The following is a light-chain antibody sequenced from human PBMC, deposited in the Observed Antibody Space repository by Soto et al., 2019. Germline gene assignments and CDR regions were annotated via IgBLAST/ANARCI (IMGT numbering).Light chain of an antibody. CDR3: PSYTSSSTSVI. CDR2: EVS. J-gene: IGLJ7*01. Sequence: QSVLTQPASVSGSPGQSITSSCTGTISDVGGYKYVSWYQQQPDKAPKLIIFEVSNRPSGISSSFSGSKSGNTASLTISGLHAEDEADYYCPSYTSSSTSVIFGRGTQLTVL. V-gene: IGLV2-14*01. CDR1: ISDVGGYKY.